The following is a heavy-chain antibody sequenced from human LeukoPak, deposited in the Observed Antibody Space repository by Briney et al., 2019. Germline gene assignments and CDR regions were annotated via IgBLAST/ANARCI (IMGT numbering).Heavy chain of an antibody. J-gene: IGHJ3*02. Sequence: VASVKVSCKVSGYTLTELSMHWVRQAPGKGLEWMGGFDPEDGEIIYAQKFQGRVTMTEDTSTSTAYMELRSLRSDDTAVYYCARDSRLVRAFDIWGQGTMVTVSS. V-gene: IGHV1-24*01. D-gene: IGHD3-10*01. CDR3: ARDSRLVRAFDI. CDR2: FDPEDGEI. CDR1: GYTLTELS.